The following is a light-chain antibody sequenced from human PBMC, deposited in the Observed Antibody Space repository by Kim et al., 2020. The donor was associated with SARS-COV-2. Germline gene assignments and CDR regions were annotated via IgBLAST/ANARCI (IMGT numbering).Light chain of an antibody. Sequence: SYELTQPLSVSVALGQTARITCGGNNIGSKNVHWYQQKPGQAPVLVIYRDSNRPSGIPERFSGSNSGNTATLTISRAQAGDEADYYCQVWDSSTAYHVVFGGGTQLTVL. CDR1: NIGSKN. CDR3: QVWDSSTAYHVV. J-gene: IGLJ2*01. V-gene: IGLV3-9*01. CDR2: RDS.